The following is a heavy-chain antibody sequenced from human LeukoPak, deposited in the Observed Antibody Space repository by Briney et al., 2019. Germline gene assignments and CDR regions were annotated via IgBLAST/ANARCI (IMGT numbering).Heavy chain of an antibody. J-gene: IGHJ6*03. CDR2: ISSSGSTI. CDR3: AKDQKRGYSYGYLFYYYYMDV. CDR1: GFTFSSYE. D-gene: IGHD5-18*01. V-gene: IGHV3-48*03. Sequence: GGSLRLSCAASGFTFSSYEMNWVRQAPGKGLEWVSYISSSGSTIYYADSVKGRFTISRDNSKNTLYLQMNSLRAEDTAVYYCAKDQKRGYSYGYLFYYYYMDVWGKGTTVTISS.